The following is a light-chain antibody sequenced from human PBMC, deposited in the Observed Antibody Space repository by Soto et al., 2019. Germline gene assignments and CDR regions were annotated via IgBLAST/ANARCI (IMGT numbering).Light chain of an antibody. J-gene: IGLJ2*01. Sequence: QSALTQPASVSGSPGQSITISCTGTSSDVGGYNYVSWYQQHPGKAPKLVIFEVTKRPSGVSSRFSASKSGNTASLTISGVQAEDEADYYCCSYAGTTTWVFGGGTKVTVL. CDR3: CSYAGTTTWV. CDR2: EVT. V-gene: IGLV2-23*02. CDR1: SSDVGGYNY.